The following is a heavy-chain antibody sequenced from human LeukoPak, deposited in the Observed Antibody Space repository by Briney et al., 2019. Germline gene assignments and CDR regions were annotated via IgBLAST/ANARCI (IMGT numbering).Heavy chain of an antibody. J-gene: IGHJ4*02. CDR3: ARGGSRVTYYYDSSGYYYEL. CDR1: GYTFTSYG. Sequence: ASVKVSCKASGYTFTSYGISWVRQAPGQGLEWMGWISAYNGNTNYAQKLQGRVTMTTDTSTSTAYMELRSLRSDDTAVYYCARGGSRVTYYYDSSGYYYELWGQGTLVTVSS. V-gene: IGHV1-18*01. D-gene: IGHD3-22*01. CDR2: ISAYNGNT.